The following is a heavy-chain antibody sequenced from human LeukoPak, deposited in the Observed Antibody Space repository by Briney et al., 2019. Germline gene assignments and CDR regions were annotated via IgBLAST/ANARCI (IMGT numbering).Heavy chain of an antibody. J-gene: IGHJ3*02. V-gene: IGHV3-30*18. CDR2: TSYNGRES. CDR3: AKDRWATQTTYDAFDI. CDR1: DITFSSYG. D-gene: IGHD1-1*01. Sequence: SGKSLRLSCEASDITFSSYGMHWVRQAPGKGLEWVAVTSYNGRESYYVDSVKGRFTISRDNSKNTLYLQMNSLRAEDTAVYYCAKDRWATQTTYDAFDIWGQGTMVTVSS.